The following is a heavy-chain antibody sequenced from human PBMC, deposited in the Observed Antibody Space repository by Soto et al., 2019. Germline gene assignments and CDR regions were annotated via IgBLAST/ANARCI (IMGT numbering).Heavy chain of an antibody. J-gene: IGHJ6*02. Sequence: SQTLSLTCAISGDSVSSNSAAWNWIRQSPSRGLEWLGRTYYRSRWYNDYAVSVKSRITVNPDTSKNQFSLHLNSVTPEDTAVYYCARWHGGSYYYYYGMDVWGQGTTVTVSS. CDR3: ARWHGGSYYYYYGMDV. D-gene: IGHD1-26*01. V-gene: IGHV6-1*01. CDR2: TYYRSRWYN. CDR1: GDSVSSNSAA.